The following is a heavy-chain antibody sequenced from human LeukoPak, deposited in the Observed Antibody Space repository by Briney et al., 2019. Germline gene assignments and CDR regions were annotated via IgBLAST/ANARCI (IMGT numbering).Heavy chain of an antibody. CDR2: IIPIFGTA. CDR1: GGTFSSYA. D-gene: IGHD2-15*01. J-gene: IGHJ6*02. CDR3: ARVAVVVVAATSTTRNYYGMDV. V-gene: IGHV1-69*13. Sequence: ASVKVSCKDSGGTFSSYAISWVRQAPGQGLEWMGGIIPIFGTANYAQKFQGRVTITADESTSTAYMELSSLRSEDTAVYYCARVAVVVVAATSTTRNYYGMDVWGQGTTVTVSS.